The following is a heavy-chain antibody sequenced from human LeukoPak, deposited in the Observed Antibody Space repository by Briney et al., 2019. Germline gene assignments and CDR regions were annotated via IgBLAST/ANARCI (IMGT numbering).Heavy chain of an antibody. D-gene: IGHD1-26*01. CDR2: INPSGGST. CDR1: GYTFTSYY. J-gene: IGHJ5*02. CDR3: ATEQLGATRFDP. Sequence: GASVKVSCKASGYTFTSYYMHWVRQAPGQGLEWMGIINPSGGSTSYAQKFQGRVTMTRDTSTSTVYMELSSLRSEDTAVYYCATEQLGATRFDPWGQGTLVTVSS. V-gene: IGHV1-46*01.